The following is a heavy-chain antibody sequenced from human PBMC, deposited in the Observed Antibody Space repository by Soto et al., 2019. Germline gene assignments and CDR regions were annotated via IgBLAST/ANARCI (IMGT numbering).Heavy chain of an antibody. J-gene: IGHJ6*02. CDR1: GFTFSSYW. D-gene: IGHD5-18*01. Sequence: PGGSLRLSCAASGFTFSSYWMSWVRQAPGKGLEWVANIKQDGSEKYYVDSVKGRFTISRDNAKNSLYLQMNSLRAEDTAVYYCARVDTALVHFGMDVWGQGTTVTV. CDR3: ARVDTALVHFGMDV. CDR2: IKQDGSEK. V-gene: IGHV3-7*01.